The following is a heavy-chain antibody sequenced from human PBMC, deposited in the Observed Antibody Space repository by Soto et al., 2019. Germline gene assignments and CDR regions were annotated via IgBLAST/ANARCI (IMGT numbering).Heavy chain of an antibody. Sequence: QVQLQESGPRLVKPSETLSLTCTVSGDSISSYYWSWIRQPPGKGLEWIGYIYYSGSTNYNPSLKSRVTISVDTPKNQCSLKLTSVTAAETAVYYCARGVATIGPGGQGTLVTVSS. CDR2: IYYSGST. D-gene: IGHD5-12*01. CDR3: ARGVATIGP. J-gene: IGHJ5*02. V-gene: IGHV4-59*01. CDR1: GDSISSYY.